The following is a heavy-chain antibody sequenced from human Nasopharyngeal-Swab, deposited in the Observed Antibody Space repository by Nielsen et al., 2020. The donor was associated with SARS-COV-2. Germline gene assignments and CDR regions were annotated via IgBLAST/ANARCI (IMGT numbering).Heavy chain of an antibody. CDR2: INPSGGST. CDR1: GYTFTSYY. V-gene: IGHV1-46*01. CDR3: ARDGVLTILGVWRAPGSEYYFDY. D-gene: IGHD3-3*01. J-gene: IGHJ4*02. Sequence: ASVKVSCRASGYTFTSYYMHWVRQAPGQGLEWMGIINPSGGSTSYAQKFQGKVTMTRDTSTSTVYMELSSLRSEDTAVYYCARDGVLTILGVWRAPGSEYYFDYWGQGTLVTVSS.